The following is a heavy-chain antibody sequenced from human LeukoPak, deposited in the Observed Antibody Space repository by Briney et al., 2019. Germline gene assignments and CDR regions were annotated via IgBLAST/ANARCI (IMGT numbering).Heavy chain of an antibody. J-gene: IGHJ3*02. CDR3: ARDLRTITVAGIGVFDI. D-gene: IGHD6-19*01. CDR2: ISAYNGNT. CDR1: GYTFTSYG. V-gene: IGHV1-18*01. Sequence: EASVKVSCKASGYTFTSYGISWVRQAPGQGLEWMGWISAYNGNTNYAQEFQGRVTMTRDMSTSTVYMELSSLRSEDTAVYYCARDLRTITVAGIGVFDIWGQGTMVTVSS.